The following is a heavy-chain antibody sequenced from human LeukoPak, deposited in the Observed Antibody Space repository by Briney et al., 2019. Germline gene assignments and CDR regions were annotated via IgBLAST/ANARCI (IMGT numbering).Heavy chain of an antibody. V-gene: IGHV1-18*04. J-gene: IGHJ4*02. CDR2: ISAYNGNT. CDR3: ARGTIPDFWSGYYPVTDY. D-gene: IGHD3-3*01. CDR1: GYTFTGYY. Sequence: ASVKVSCKASGYTFTGYYMHWVRQAPGQGLEWMGWISAYNGNTNYAQKLQGRVTMTTDTSTSTAYMELRSLRSDDTAVYYCARGTIPDFWSGYYPVTDYWGQGTLVTVSS.